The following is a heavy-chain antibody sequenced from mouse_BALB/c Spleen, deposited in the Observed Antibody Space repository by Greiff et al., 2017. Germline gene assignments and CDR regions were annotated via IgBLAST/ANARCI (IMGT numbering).Heavy chain of an antibody. CDR2: IRLKSNNYAT. CDR3: TRNGGNSPFDY. CDR1: GFTFSNYW. V-gene: IGHV6-6*02. Sequence: DVKLQESGGGLVQPGGSMKLSCVASGFTFSNYWMNWVRQSPEKGLEWVAEIRLKSNNYATHYAESVKGRFTISRDDSKSSVYLQMNNLRAEDTGIYYCTRNGGNSPFDYWGQGTTLTVSS. J-gene: IGHJ2*01. D-gene: IGHD2-1*01.